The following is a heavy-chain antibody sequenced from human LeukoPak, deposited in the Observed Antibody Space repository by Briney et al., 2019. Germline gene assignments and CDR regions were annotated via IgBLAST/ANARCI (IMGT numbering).Heavy chain of an antibody. V-gene: IGHV3-33*01. J-gene: IGHJ4*02. Sequence: GGSLRLSCAASGFTFSSYGMHWVRQAPGKGLEWVAVIWYDGSNKYYADSVKGRFTISRDNAKNSLYLQMNSLRVEDTAVYYCAREEGLDYWGQGTLVTVSS. CDR3: AREEGLDY. CDR2: IWYDGSNK. D-gene: IGHD5-12*01. CDR1: GFTFSSYG.